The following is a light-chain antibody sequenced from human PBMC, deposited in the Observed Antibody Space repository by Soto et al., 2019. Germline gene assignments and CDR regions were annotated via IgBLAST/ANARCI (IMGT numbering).Light chain of an antibody. CDR1: RSLSSDY. Sequence: IVLMQSPDTLSLSPGERATLSCRASRSLSSDYLAWYQQKPGQAPRLLFYHASRRATGTPDRFSVSGSGTEFTLTISSLQSEDFAVYYCQQYNNWPLTFGGGTKVDIK. J-gene: IGKJ4*01. CDR3: QQYNNWPLT. CDR2: HAS. V-gene: IGKV3D-20*02.